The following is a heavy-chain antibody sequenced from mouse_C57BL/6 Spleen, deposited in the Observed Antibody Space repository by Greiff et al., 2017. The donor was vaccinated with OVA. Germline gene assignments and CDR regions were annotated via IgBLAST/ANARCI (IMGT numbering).Heavy chain of an antibody. J-gene: IGHJ2*01. Sequence: EVKLMESGPGLVKPSQSLSLTCSVTGYSITSGYYWNWIRQFPGNKLEWMGYISYDGSNNYNPSLKNRISITRDTSKNQFFLKLNSVTTEDTATYYCARARYDYYFDYWGQGTTLTVSS. CDR3: ARARYDYYFDY. D-gene: IGHD2-4*01. CDR2: ISYDGSN. V-gene: IGHV3-6*01. CDR1: GYSITSGYY.